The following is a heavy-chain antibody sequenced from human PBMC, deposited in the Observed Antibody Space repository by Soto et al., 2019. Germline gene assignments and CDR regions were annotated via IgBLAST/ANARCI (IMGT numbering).Heavy chain of an antibody. CDR1: GGSISSGNW. V-gene: IGHV4-4*02. J-gene: IGHJ4*02. CDR2: IFHSGST. D-gene: IGHD5-18*01. Sequence: VQLQESGPGLVKPSGTLSLSCAVSGGSISSGNWWSWVRQFPEKGLEWIGEIFHSGSTNHNPSLKSRVIISVDNYKNQFSLKLSSVTAADTAVYYCASHRGNTYGPYDYWGQGTLVTVSS. CDR3: ASHRGNTYGPYDY.